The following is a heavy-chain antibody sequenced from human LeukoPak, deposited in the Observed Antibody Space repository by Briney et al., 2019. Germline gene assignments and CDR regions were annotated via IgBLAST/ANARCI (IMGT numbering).Heavy chain of an antibody. J-gene: IGHJ4*02. D-gene: IGHD3-22*01. V-gene: IGHV3-21*01. CDR1: GFTFSPYS. Sequence: GGSLRLSCAASGFTFSPYSMNWVRQAPGKGLEWVSSISSSSSYIYYADSVKGRFTISRDNAKNSLYLQMNSLRAEDTAVYYCARDGRGSYYDSSGYLDCWGQGTLVTVSS. CDR3: ARDGRGSYYDSSGYLDC. CDR2: ISSSSSYI.